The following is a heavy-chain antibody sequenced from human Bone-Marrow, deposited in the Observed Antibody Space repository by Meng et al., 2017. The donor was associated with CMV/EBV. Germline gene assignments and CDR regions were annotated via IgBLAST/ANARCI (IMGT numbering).Heavy chain of an antibody. J-gene: IGHJ3*02. CDR2: INPNSGGT. V-gene: IGHV1-2*02. CDR3: ARGRYSYGYGAFDI. Sequence: ASVKVSCKASGYTFTGYYMHWVRQAPGQGLEWMGWINPNSGGTNYAQKFQGRVTMTRDTSISTAYMELSRLRSDDTAVYYCARGRYSYGYGAFDIWGQGTMVTASS. D-gene: IGHD5-18*01. CDR1: GYTFTGYY.